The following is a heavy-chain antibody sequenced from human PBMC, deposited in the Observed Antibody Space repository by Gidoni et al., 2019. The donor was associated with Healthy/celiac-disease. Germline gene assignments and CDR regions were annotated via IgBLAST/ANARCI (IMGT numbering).Heavy chain of an antibody. V-gene: IGHV4-59*01. CDR3: ARDGPYGVGYYGMDV. J-gene: IGHJ6*02. D-gene: IGHD2-15*01. Sequence: QVQLQESGPGLVKPSETLSLTCTVPGGSISSYYWSWIRQPPGKGLEWIGYIYYSGSTNYNPSLKSRVTISVDTSKNQFSLKLSSVTAADTAVYYCARDGPYGVGYYGMDVWGQGTTVTVSS. CDR2: IYYSGST. CDR1: GGSISSYY.